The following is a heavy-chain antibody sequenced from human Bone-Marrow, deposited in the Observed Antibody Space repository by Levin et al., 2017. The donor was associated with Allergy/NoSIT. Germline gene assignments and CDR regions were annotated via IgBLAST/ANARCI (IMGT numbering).Heavy chain of an antibody. CDR3: AREGDYVDSTGYPEY. CDR1: GVTFGNSY. J-gene: IGHJ4*02. Sequence: GGSLRLSCQVSGVTFGNSYVNWIRQSPGKGLEWVSYVSTGGTTVYYSKSVKGRFTVSRDSAKSSVYLHMNSLTAEDTAIYFCAREGDYVDSTGYPEYRGQGTRVTVSS. D-gene: IGHD3-22*01. CDR2: VSTGGTTV. V-gene: IGHV3-11*01.